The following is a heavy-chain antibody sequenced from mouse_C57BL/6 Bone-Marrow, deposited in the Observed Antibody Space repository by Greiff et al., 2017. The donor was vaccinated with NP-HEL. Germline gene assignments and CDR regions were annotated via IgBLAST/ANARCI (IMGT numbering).Heavy chain of an antibody. Sequence: QVTLKVSGPGILQSSQTLSLTCSFSGFSLSTSGMGVSWIRQPSGKGLEWLAHIYWDDDKRYNPSLKSRLTISKDASRNQVFLKITSVDTADTATYYCARRGDYGSSSYWYFDVWGTGTTVTVSS. V-gene: IGHV8-12*01. CDR3: ARRGDYGSSSYWYFDV. CDR1: GFSLSTSGMG. D-gene: IGHD1-1*01. J-gene: IGHJ1*03. CDR2: IYWDDDK.